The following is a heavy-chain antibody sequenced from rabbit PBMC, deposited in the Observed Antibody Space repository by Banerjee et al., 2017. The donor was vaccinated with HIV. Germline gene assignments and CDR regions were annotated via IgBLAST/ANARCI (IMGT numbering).Heavy chain of an antibody. V-gene: IGHV1S40*01. Sequence: QSLEESGGDLVKPGASLTLTCTASGFDLSSYYYMCWVRQAPGKGLEWIACIYAGSSGSTYYASWAKGRFTISKPSSTTVTLEMTSLTAADTATYFCARANSGGIYYFHLWGPGTLVTV. CDR1: GFDLSSYYY. CDR2: IYAGSSGST. D-gene: IGHD1-1*01. J-gene: IGHJ4*01. CDR3: ARANSGGIYYFHL.